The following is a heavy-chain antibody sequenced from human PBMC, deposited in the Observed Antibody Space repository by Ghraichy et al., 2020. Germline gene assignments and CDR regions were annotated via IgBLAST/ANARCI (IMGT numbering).Heavy chain of an antibody. J-gene: IGHJ4*02. V-gene: IGHV3-23*01. D-gene: IGHD6-19*01. CDR2: ISGSGAST. CDR1: GYTFRSYD. Sequence: GESLRLSCAASGYTFRSYDMTWVRQAPGKGLEWLSTISGSGASTYFANSVKGRFTISRDNSKNTLFLQMNSLRVEDTALYYCAKKDSGALDDWGQGTLVTVS. CDR3: AKKDSGALDD.